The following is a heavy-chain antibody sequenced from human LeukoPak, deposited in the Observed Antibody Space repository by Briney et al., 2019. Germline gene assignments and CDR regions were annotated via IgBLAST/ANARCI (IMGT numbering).Heavy chain of an antibody. CDR3: VTYYYGSSAPKRNY. Sequence: SETLSLTCAVCGGSFSDYFWSWIRQPPGKGLEWIGEISHGGSTTYNPSLRSRVTISGDTSKKQFSLKLSSVTAADTAVYYCVTYYYGSSAPKRNYWGQGILVTVSS. D-gene: IGHD3-22*01. V-gene: IGHV4-34*01. CDR2: ISHGGST. CDR1: GGSFSDYF. J-gene: IGHJ4*02.